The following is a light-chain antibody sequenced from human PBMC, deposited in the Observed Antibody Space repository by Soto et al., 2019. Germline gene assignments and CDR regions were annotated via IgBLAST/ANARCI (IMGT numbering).Light chain of an antibody. J-gene: IGLJ2*01. CDR1: TSNIEAGYG. CDR2: GNS. CDR3: QAYDSSLSAAV. V-gene: IGLV1-40*01. Sequence: QSVLTQPPSVSGAPGQRDTISCTGSTSNIEAGYGVHWYQQLPGTAPKLLIYGNSNRPSGVPDRFSGSRSGTSASLAITGLQAEDEADYYCQAYDSSLSAAVFGGGTQLTVL.